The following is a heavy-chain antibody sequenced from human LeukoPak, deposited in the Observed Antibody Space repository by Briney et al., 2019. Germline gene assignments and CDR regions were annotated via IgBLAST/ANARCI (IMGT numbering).Heavy chain of an antibody. V-gene: IGHV1-18*01. Sequence: ASVKVSCKASGYTFSNDVVTWVRQAPGQGLEWMGWINTYNSHTNYAQKLQGRVTMTTDTSTTTAYMELRSLRSDDTAVYYCARGSPHDYWGQGTLVTASS. CDR1: GYTFSNDV. J-gene: IGHJ4*02. CDR3: ARGSPHDY. CDR2: INTYNSHT.